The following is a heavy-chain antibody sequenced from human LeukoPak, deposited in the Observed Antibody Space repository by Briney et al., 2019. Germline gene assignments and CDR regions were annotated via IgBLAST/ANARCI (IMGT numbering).Heavy chain of an antibody. J-gene: IGHJ4*02. Sequence: SQTLSLTCTVSGGSISSGDYYWSWIRQPPGKGLEWIGYIYYSGSTYYNPSLKSRVTISVDTSKNQFSLKLSSVTAADTAVCYWARVVAAGAVDYWGQGTLVTVSS. V-gene: IGHV4-30-4*01. CDR1: GGSISSGDYY. CDR2: IYYSGST. CDR3: ARVVAAGAVDY. D-gene: IGHD2-15*01.